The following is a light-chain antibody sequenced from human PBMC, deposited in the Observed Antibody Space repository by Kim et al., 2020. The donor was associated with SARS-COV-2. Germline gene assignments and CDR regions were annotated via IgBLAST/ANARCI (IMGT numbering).Light chain of an antibody. V-gene: IGKV3-15*01. Sequence: EIVLTQSPATLSLSPGERATLSCRASQSVNNNLAWYQQKPGQAPRLLIYGASTRATGVPARFSGSGSGTEFTLTISSLQSEDFAVYYCPEYDNGTSLTLCGGTKV. CDR1: QSVNNN. J-gene: IGKJ4*01. CDR3: PEYDNGTSLT. CDR2: GAS.